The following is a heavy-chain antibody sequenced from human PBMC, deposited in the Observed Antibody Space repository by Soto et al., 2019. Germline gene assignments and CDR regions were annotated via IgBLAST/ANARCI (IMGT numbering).Heavy chain of an antibody. CDR3: AKDLTRQLAYWLDP. Sequence: ASVKVSCKASGFSFTGYYIHWLRQAPGQGLEWMGWINAHSGGTEYAQKFQGRVTLTRDTSIATAYLTLTSLTSDVTALYYCAKDLTRQLAYWLDPWGQGTQVTVSS. CDR2: INAHSGGT. J-gene: IGHJ5*02. V-gene: IGHV1-2*02. CDR1: GFSFTGYY. D-gene: IGHD6-6*01.